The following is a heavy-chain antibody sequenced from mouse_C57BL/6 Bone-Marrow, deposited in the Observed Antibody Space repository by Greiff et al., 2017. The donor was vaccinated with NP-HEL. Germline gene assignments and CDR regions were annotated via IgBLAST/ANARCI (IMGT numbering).Heavy chain of an antibody. CDR3: ARWFYYAMDY. J-gene: IGHJ4*01. CDR1: GFTFSDFY. Sequence: EVMLVESGGGLVQSGRSLRLSCATSGFTFSDFYMEWVRQAPGKGLEWIAASRNKANDYTTEYSASVKGRFIVSRDTSQSILYLQMNALRAEDTAIYYCARWFYYAMDYWGQGTSVTVSS. V-gene: IGHV7-1*01. CDR2: SRNKANDYTT. D-gene: IGHD1-1*02.